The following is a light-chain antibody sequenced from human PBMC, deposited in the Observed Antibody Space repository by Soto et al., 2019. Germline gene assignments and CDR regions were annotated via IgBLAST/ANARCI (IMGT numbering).Light chain of an antibody. J-gene: IGLJ1*01. Sequence: QAVVTQPPSVSAAPGQKVTISCSGSSSNIGNNYVSWYQQLPGTAPKLLIYDHNKRPSGIPDRFSGSKSGTSATLDITGLQTGDEADYYCGTWDSSLSAGVFGSGTKVTVL. CDR1: SSNIGNNY. V-gene: IGLV1-51*01. CDR2: DHN. CDR3: GTWDSSLSAGV.